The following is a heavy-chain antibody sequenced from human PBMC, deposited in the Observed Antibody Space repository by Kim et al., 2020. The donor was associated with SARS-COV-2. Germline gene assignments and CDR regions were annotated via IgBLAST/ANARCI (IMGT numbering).Heavy chain of an antibody. CDR2: FYPEDGES. Sequence: ASVKVSCKVSGYTLTELSMHWVRQAPGKGLVWLGGFYPEDGESIFAHKFHGSVTLTVDTSTDTAYMELSCLTSDDTAVFFFSTPHIPPLSYSYF. D-gene: IGHD2-15*01. CDR3: STPHIPPLSYSYF. J-gene: IGHJ1*01. CDR1: GYTLTELS. V-gene: IGHV1-24*01.